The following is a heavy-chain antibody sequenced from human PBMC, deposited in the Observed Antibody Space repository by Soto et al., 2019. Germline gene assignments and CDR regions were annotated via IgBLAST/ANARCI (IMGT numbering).Heavy chain of an antibody. Sequence: SETLSLTCTVSGGSISSYYWSWIRQPPGKGLEWIGYIYYSGSTNYNPSLKSRVTISVDTSKNQFSLKLSSVTAADTAVYYCASSGYDSGYYYYYMDVWGKGTTVTVSS. D-gene: IGHD5-12*01. CDR2: IYYSGST. CDR3: ASSGYDSGYYYYYMDV. J-gene: IGHJ6*03. CDR1: GGSISSYY. V-gene: IGHV4-59*08.